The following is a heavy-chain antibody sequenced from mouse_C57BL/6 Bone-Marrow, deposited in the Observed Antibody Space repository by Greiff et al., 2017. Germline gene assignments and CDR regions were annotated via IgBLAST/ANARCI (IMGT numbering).Heavy chain of an antibody. D-gene: IGHD1-1*01. V-gene: IGHV1-9*01. J-gene: IGHJ3*01. CDR1: GYTFSSYW. Sequence: VQLQQSGAELMKPGASVKISCKATGYTFSSYWIEWVKQRPGHGLEWIGVILPGSGSNNTNENFKGKATFTADTASNTADLQLSSLTSKYSAVYDCARPYGRSSLAYWGQGTLVTVSA. CDR3: ARPYGRSSLAY. CDR2: ILPGSGSN.